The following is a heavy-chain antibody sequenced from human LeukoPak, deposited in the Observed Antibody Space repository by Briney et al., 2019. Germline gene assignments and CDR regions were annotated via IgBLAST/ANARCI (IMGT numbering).Heavy chain of an antibody. Sequence: GGSLRLSCAASGFTFSSYWMSWVRQAPGKGLEWVANIKQDGSEKYYVDSVKGRFTISRDNAKNSLYLQMNSLRAEDTAVYYCARHPQSYYDILTGYFLGAFDIWGQGTMVTVSS. CDR2: IKQDGSEK. V-gene: IGHV3-7*01. CDR3: ARHPQSYYDILTGYFLGAFDI. D-gene: IGHD3-9*01. J-gene: IGHJ3*02. CDR1: GFTFSSYW.